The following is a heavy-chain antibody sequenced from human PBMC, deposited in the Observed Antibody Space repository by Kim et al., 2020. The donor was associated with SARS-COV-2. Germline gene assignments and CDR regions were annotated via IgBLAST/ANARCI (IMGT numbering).Heavy chain of an antibody. CDR2: ISGSGGST. Sequence: GGSLRLSCAASGFTFSSYAMSWVRQAPGKGLEWVSAISGSGGSTYYADSVKGRFTISRDNSKNTLYLQMNSLRAEDTAVYYCAKNGATYSSSWYYPRKCYFDYWGQGTLVTVSS. CDR3: AKNGATYSSSWYYPRKCYFDY. CDR1: GFTFSSYA. J-gene: IGHJ4*02. V-gene: IGHV3-23*01. D-gene: IGHD6-13*01.